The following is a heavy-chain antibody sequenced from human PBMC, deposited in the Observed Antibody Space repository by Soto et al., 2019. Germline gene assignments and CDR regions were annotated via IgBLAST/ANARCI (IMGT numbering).Heavy chain of an antibody. CDR3: ESSHIAAAPCDMDV. D-gene: IGHD6-13*01. Sequence: QVQLVQSGAEVKKPWASVKVSCKASGYTFTSYAMHWVRQAPGQRLAWMGWINAGNGNTKYSQKFQGRVTITRDASASTAYMELSSLRSADTAAYYCESSHIAAAPCDMDVWGQGTTVTVTS. CDR1: GYTFTSYA. J-gene: IGHJ6*02. CDR2: INAGNGNT. V-gene: IGHV1-3*01.